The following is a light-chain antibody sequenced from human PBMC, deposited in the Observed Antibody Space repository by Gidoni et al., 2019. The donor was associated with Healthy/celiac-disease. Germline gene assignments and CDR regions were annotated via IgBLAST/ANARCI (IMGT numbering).Light chain of an antibody. CDR3: LLSYSGARGV. J-gene: IGLJ2*01. V-gene: IGLV7-46*01. CDR2: DTS. CDR1: TGAVTSGHY. Sequence: QAVVTQEPSLTVSPGGPVTLTCGSSTGAVTSGHYPSWFQQKPGQAPRTLIYDTSNKHSWTPARFSGSLLGGKAALTLSGAQPEDEAEYYCLLSYSGARGVFGGGTKLTVL.